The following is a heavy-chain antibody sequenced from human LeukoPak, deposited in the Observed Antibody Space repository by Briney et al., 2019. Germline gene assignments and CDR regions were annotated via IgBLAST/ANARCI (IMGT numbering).Heavy chain of an antibody. J-gene: IGHJ4*02. Sequence: PGGSLRLSCAASGFTFSSYAMHWVRQAPGKGLEYVSAISSNGGSSYYANSVKGRFTISRDNSKNTLYLQMGSLRAEDMAFYYCARGYGDYADYFDYWGQGTLVTVSS. D-gene: IGHD4-17*01. CDR2: ISSNGGSS. CDR1: GFTFSSYA. V-gene: IGHV3-64*01. CDR3: ARGYGDYADYFDY.